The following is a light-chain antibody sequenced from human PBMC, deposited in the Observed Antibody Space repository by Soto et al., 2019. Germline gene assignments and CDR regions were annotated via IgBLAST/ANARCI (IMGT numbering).Light chain of an antibody. CDR2: GAS. Sequence: EIVLTQSPGTLSLSPGEGATLSCRASQSVSSNLAWYQQKPGQAPRLLIYGASTRATGIPARFSGSGSGTEFTLTISSLQSEDFAVYYCQQYNNWLWTVGQGTKGEIK. J-gene: IGKJ1*01. CDR3: QQYNNWLWT. CDR1: QSVSSN. V-gene: IGKV3-15*01.